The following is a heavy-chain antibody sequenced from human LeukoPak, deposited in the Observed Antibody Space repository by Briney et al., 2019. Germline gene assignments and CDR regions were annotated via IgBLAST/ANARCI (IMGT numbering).Heavy chain of an antibody. D-gene: IGHD2-15*01. CDR1: GGSINSYY. J-gene: IGHJ3*02. CDR2: ISYSGST. CDR3: VRHLSAGRPAFDI. Sequence: SETLSLTCTVSGGSINSYYWSWIRQPPGKGLEWIGFISYSGSTNFNSSLTSRVTISVDTSNNRISLKLTSLTAADTAVYYCVRHLSAGRPAFDIWGQGTMVTVSS. V-gene: IGHV4-59*08.